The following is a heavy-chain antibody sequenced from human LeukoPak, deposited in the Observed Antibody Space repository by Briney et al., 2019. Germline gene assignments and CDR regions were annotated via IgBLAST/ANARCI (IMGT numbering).Heavy chain of an antibody. CDR3: ARTFSSSWLDY. CDR1: GGSISSDH. CDR2: IYYSGST. V-gene: IGHV4-59*01. J-gene: IGHJ4*02. D-gene: IGHD6-13*01. Sequence: SQTLSLTCTVSGGSISSDHWSWIRQPPGKGLQWIGYIYYSGSTNYNPSLKTRVTISIDTSKNQFSLKVSSVTAADTAVYYCARTFSSSWLDYWGQGTLVTVSS.